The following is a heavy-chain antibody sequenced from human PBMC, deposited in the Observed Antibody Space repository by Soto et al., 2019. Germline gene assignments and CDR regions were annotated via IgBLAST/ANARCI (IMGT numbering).Heavy chain of an antibody. Sequence: GGYLRLSCAASSFSFSTSWMHWVRQAPGEGLVWVSRINPDGRTINYADSVKGRFTISRDNAKNTLYLQMNILRVEDTAVYFCATAGNYRFDNWCLGILVTGSS. CDR2: INPDGRTI. V-gene: IGHV3-74*01. D-gene: IGHD1-1*01. CDR1: SFSFSTSW. CDR3: ATAGNYRFDN. J-gene: IGHJ4*02.